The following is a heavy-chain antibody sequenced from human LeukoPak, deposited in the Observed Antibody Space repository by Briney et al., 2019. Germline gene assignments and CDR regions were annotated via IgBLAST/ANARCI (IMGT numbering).Heavy chain of an antibody. CDR3: ASPDWGSVNAFDI. CDR1: GGTFSSYT. V-gene: IGHV1-69*02. CDR2: IIPILGIA. D-gene: IGHD7-27*01. Sequence: SVKVSCKASGGTFSSYTISWVRQAPRQGLEWMGRIIPILGIANYAQKFQGRVTITADKSTSTAYMELSSLRSEDTAVYYCASPDWGSVNAFDIWGQGTMVTVSS. J-gene: IGHJ3*02.